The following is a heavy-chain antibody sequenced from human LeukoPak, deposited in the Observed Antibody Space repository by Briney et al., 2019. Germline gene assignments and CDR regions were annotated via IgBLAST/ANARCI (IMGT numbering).Heavy chain of an antibody. CDR2: ISGSGGST. D-gene: IGHD3-3*01. CDR1: GFTFSSYA. Sequence: GGSLRLSCAASGFTFSSYAMSWVRQAPGKGLEWVSAISGSGGSTYYADSVKGRFTISRDNSENTLYLQMNSLRAEDTAIYYCAKGGVNFWSGYYFDHWGRGTLVTVSS. CDR3: AKGGVNFWSGYYFDH. J-gene: IGHJ4*02. V-gene: IGHV3-23*01.